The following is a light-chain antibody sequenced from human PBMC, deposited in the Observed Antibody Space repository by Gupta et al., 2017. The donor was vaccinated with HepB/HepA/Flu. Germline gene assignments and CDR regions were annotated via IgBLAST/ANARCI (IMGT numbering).Light chain of an antibody. CDR2: ASS. CDR3: QQTDKLPCS. V-gene: IGKV1-39*01. Sequence: DIQMTQSPSSLSASVGDRLTITCRASQSINTYLSWYQYKPGSAPRLLIYASSTLQTGVPSRFTGSGSGTDFTLNITSLQPEDFATYYCQQTDKLPCSFGQGTKLEIK. CDR1: QSINTY. J-gene: IGKJ2*04.